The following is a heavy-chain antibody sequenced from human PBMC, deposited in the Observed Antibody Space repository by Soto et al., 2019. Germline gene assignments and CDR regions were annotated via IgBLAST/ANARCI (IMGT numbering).Heavy chain of an antibody. CDR3: AKDILQKAGDYGGVDY. D-gene: IGHD4-17*01. CDR1: GFTFDDYA. Sequence: GGSLRLSCAASGFTFDDYAMHWVRQAPGKGLEWVSGISWNSGSIGYADSVKGRFTISRDNAKNSLYLQMNSLRAEDTALYYCAKDILQKAGDYGGVDYWGQGTLVTVSS. J-gene: IGHJ4*02. CDR2: ISWNSGSI. V-gene: IGHV3-9*01.